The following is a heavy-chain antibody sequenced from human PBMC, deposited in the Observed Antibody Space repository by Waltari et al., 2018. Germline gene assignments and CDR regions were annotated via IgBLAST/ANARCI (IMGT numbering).Heavy chain of an antibody. Sequence: QVQLQESGPGLVKPSQTLSLTCPVSGGSISSGSYYWSWIRQPAGKGLEWIGRIYTSGSTNYNPSLKSRVTISVDTSKNQFSLKLSSVTAADTAVYYCAGTDILTGYPFDYWGQGTLVTVSS. CDR2: IYTSGST. V-gene: IGHV4-61*02. CDR1: GGSISSGSYY. D-gene: IGHD3-9*01. CDR3: AGTDILTGYPFDY. J-gene: IGHJ4*02.